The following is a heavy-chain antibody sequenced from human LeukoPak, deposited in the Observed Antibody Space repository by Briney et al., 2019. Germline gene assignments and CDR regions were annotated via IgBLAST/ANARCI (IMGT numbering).Heavy chain of an antibody. D-gene: IGHD3-22*01. V-gene: IGHV3-23*01. J-gene: IGHJ4*02. CDR3: AKDTYYYDSSGHDYFDY. Sequence: GGSLRLSCAASGFTFSSYAMSWVRQAPGKGLEWVSAISGSGGSTYYADSVKGRFTISRDNSKNTLYLQMNSLRAEDTAVYYCAKDTYYYDSSGHDYFDYWGQGTLVTVSS. CDR1: GFTFSSYA. CDR2: ISGSGGST.